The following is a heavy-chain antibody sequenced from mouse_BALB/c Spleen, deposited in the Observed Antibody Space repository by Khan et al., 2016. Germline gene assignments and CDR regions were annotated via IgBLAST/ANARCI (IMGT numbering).Heavy chain of an antibody. Sequence: QVQLKQSGAELAKPGASVKMSCKASGYTFTDYWMHWVKQRPGQGLEWIGYINPNTGYTEYNQKFKDKATLTADKSSSTAYMLLSSLTSEDSAVYFCARWGYGNYLYQAMDYWGQGISVTVSS. CDR3: ARWGYGNYLYQAMDY. CDR1: GYTFTDYW. V-gene: IGHV1-7*01. J-gene: IGHJ4*01. CDR2: INPNTGYT. D-gene: IGHD2-10*02.